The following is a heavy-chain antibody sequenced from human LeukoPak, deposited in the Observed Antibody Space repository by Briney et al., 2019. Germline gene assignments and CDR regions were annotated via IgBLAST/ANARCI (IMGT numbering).Heavy chain of an antibody. CDR3: VTLTTAVSEHAFGL. J-gene: IGHJ3*01. CDR1: GFTFSNYW. Sequence: GGSLRLSCAASGFTFSNYWVHWVRQAAGKGLLWVSRINSDGTSTSHADFVEGRFSISRDNAKNTVSLQMNSLRAEDTALYYCVTLTTAVSEHAFGLWGQGTMVTVSS. V-gene: IGHV3-74*01. CDR2: INSDGTST. D-gene: IGHD4-23*01.